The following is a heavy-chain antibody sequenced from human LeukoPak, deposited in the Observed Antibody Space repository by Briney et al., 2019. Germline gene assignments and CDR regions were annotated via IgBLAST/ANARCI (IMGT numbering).Heavy chain of an antibody. CDR3: ARGMDDIDY. Sequence: GGSLRLSCAASGFTFSNYWMNWVRQAPGKGLAWVSRINTDGSDRSYADSVKGRFTISRDNAKNTLFLEMDSLRGEDTAAYYCARGMDDIDYWGQGILITVSS. J-gene: IGHJ4*02. CDR2: INTDGSDR. CDR1: GFTFSNYW. V-gene: IGHV3-74*01. D-gene: IGHD3-9*01.